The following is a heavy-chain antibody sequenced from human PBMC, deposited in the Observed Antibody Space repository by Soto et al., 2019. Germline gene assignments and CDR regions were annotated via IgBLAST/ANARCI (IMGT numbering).Heavy chain of an antibody. D-gene: IGHD3-10*01. V-gene: IGHV3-23*01. CDR3: AKDISNGSGPDY. J-gene: IGHJ4*02. Sequence: GGSLRLSCAASGLTFSSYAMSWVRQAPGKGLEWVSAISGSGGSTYYADSVKGRFTISRDNSKNTLYLQMNSLRAEDTAVYYCAKDISNGSGPDYWGQGTLVTVSS. CDR2: ISGSGGST. CDR1: GLTFSSYA.